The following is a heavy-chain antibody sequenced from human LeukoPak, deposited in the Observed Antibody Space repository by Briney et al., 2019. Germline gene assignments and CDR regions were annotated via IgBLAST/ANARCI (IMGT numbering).Heavy chain of an antibody. V-gene: IGHV1-69*06. J-gene: IGHJ5*02. Sequence: SVKVSCKASGGTFSSYAISWVRQAPGQGLEWMGGIIPIFGTANYAQKFQGRVTITADKSTSTAYMELSSLRSEDTAVYYCASGKIVVVLAAGVDNWFDPWGQGTLVTVSS. CDR3: ASGKIVVVLAAGVDNWFDP. CDR2: IIPIFGTA. D-gene: IGHD2-2*01. CDR1: GGTFSSYA.